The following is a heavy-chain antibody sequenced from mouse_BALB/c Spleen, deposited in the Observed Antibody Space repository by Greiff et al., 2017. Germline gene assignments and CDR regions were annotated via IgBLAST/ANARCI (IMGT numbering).Heavy chain of an antibody. Sequence: DVKLQESGAELVKPGASVKLSCTASGFNIKDTYMHWVKQRPEQGLEWIGRIDPANGNTKYDPKFQGKATITADTSSNTAYLQLSSLTSEDTAVYYCIYDGYPYYAMDYWGQGTSVTVSS. CDR2: IDPANGNT. V-gene: IGHV14-3*02. CDR1: GFNIKDTY. CDR3: IYDGYPYYAMDY. J-gene: IGHJ4*01. D-gene: IGHD2-3*01.